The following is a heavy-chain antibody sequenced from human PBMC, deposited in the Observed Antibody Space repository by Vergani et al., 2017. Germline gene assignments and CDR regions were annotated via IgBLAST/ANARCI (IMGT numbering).Heavy chain of an antibody. J-gene: IGHJ6*04. CDR2: ISNDGRHT. CDR3: RGEMDV. V-gene: IGHV3-30*19. CDR1: GFTFRSHG. Sequence: QVRLVESGGGVVQPGGSLRLSCAASGFTFRSHGMHWVRQAPGKGLEWVALISNDGRHTYYADSVRGRFSISRDNSKNTLYLQMNSLRTEDTANYYCRGEMDVWGKGTTVTVSS.